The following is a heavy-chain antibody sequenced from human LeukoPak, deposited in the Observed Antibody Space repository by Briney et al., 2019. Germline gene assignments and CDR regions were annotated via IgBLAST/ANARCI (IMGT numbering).Heavy chain of an antibody. CDR3: ARDRGRHKYYYGMDV. J-gene: IGHJ6*02. CDR1: GGSISSYF. V-gene: IGHV4-59*01. CDR2: IYDSEST. D-gene: IGHD1-14*01. Sequence: ASETLSLTCTVSGGSISSYFWTWIRQPPGKGLEWIGYIYDSESTDYNPSLKSRVTISVETSKNQFSLKLSSVTAADTAVYYCARDRGRHKYYYGMDVWGQGTTITVSS.